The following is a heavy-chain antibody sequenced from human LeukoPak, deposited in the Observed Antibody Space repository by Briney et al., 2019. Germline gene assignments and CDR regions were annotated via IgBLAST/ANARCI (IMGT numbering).Heavy chain of an antibody. V-gene: IGHV1-69*13. Sequence: SVKVSCKASGGTFSSYAISWVRQAPGQGLEWMGGIIPIFGTANYAQKFQGRVTITADESTSTAYMELSSLRSEDTAVYYCARERFPSHKVGADFDAFDIWGQGTMVTVSS. D-gene: IGHD1-26*01. CDR2: IIPIFGTA. J-gene: IGHJ3*02. CDR3: ARERFPSHKVGADFDAFDI. CDR1: GGTFSSYA.